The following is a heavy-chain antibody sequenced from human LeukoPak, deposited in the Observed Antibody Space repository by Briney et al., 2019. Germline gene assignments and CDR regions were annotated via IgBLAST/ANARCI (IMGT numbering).Heavy chain of an antibody. CDR2: NSDSGGST. V-gene: IGHV3-23*01. D-gene: IGHD2-15*01. CDR1: GFTFSSYA. Sequence: PGGSLRLSCAASGFTFSSYAMNWVRQAPGKGLEWVSTNSDSGGSTYYADSVKGRFTISRDNSKNTLYLQMNSLRAEDTAVYYCAKDGVTYDIVVVVAAYWGQGTLVTVSS. J-gene: IGHJ4*02. CDR3: AKDGVTYDIVVVVAAY.